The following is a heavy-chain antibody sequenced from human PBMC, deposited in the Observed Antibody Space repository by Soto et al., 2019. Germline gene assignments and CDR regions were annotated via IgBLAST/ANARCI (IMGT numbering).Heavy chain of an antibody. CDR3: AGDGSSYGGCSGGSCVYGMDV. D-gene: IGHD2-15*01. CDR1: GYTFTSYY. Sequence: GASVKVSCKASGYTFTSYYMHWVRQAPGQGLEWMGIINPSGGSTSYAQKFQGRVTMTRDTSTSTVYMELSSLRSEDTAVYYCAGDGSSYGGCSGGSCVYGMDVWGQGTTVTVSS. CDR2: INPSGGST. V-gene: IGHV1-46*01. J-gene: IGHJ6*02.